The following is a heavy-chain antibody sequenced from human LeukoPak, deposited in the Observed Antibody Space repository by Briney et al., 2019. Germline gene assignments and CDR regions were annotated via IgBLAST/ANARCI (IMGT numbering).Heavy chain of an antibody. D-gene: IGHD1-14*01. J-gene: IGHJ4*02. CDR2: LYSDGNT. V-gene: IGHV3-53*01. Sequence: GGSLRLSCAASGFTFITNDMTWVCQAPGKGLEWVSVLYSDGNTKYSDSVQGRCTISRDNSNNTLYLEMNSLSPDDTAVYYCARGVEPLAANTLAYWGQGTLVTVSS. CDR1: GFTFITND. CDR3: ARGVEPLAANTLAY.